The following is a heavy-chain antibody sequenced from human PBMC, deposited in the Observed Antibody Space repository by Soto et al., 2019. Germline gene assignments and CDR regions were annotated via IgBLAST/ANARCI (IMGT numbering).Heavy chain of an antibody. CDR2: IYYNGNA. CDR3: ARHFVAVVIKGWGY. V-gene: IGHV4-39*01. CDR1: GGSIDSSNYY. Sequence: QLQLQESGPGLVKPSETLSLTCTVSGGSIDSSNYYWDWIRQPPGKGLEWIGTIYYNGNAYYNPSLKSRVTMSVDTSKIQFSLKLISAAAADTAGYDCARHFVAVVIKGWGYWGQGTLVTVSS. D-gene: IGHD3-22*01. J-gene: IGHJ4*02.